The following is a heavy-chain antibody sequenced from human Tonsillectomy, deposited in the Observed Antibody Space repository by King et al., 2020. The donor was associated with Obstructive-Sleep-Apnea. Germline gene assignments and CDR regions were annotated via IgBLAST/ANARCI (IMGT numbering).Heavy chain of an antibody. D-gene: IGHD1-26*01. CDR2: ISKDGNNK. J-gene: IGHJ6*02. V-gene: IGHV3-30*18. CDR1: GFTFSGFG. Sequence: VKLVESGGGVVQPGRSLRLSCEASGFTFSGFGMHWVRQAPGKGLEWVAIISKDGNNKYFGDSVKGRCTISRDNSRNTLYLQMHSLRVDDTVVYYCAKGRSGNYLWSYNVMDFWGQGTTVTVSS. CDR3: AKGRSGNYLWSYNVMDF.